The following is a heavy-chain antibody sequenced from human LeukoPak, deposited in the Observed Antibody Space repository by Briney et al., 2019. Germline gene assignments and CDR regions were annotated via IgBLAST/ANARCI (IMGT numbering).Heavy chain of an antibody. V-gene: IGHV4-30-4*01. CDR3: ARVFYYDSSGYRWPDAFDI. D-gene: IGHD3-22*01. J-gene: IGHJ3*02. Sequence: NPSETLSLTCTVSGGSISSGDYYWSRIRQPPGKGMEWIGYIYYSGSTYYNPSLKSRVTISVDTSKNQFSLKLSSVTAADTAVYYCARVFYYDSSGYRWPDAFDIWGQGTMVTVSS. CDR2: IYYSGST. CDR1: GGSISSGDYY.